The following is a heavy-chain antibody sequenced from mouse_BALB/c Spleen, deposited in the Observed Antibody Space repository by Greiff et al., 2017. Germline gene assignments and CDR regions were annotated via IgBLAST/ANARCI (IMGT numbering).Heavy chain of an antibody. V-gene: IGHV5-6-5*01. J-gene: IGHJ4*01. CDR1: GFTFSSYA. D-gene: IGHD1-1*01. Sequence: VQLKESGGGLVKPGGSLKLSCAASGFTFSSYAMSWVRQTPEKRLEWVASISSGGSTYYPDSVKGRFTISRDNARNILYLQMSSLRSEDTAMYYCARDYYGYAMDYWGQGTSVTVSS. CDR3: ARDYYGYAMDY. CDR2: ISSGGST.